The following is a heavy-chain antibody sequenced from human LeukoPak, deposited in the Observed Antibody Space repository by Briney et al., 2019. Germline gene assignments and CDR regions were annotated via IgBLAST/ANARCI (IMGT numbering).Heavy chain of an antibody. V-gene: IGHV3-7*01. CDR3: VRTRVVVTAYFDY. CDR1: GFTFSNYW. CDR2: IKDFGSEK. D-gene: IGHD2-21*02. Sequence: GGSLRLSCAASGFTFSNYWMSWVRQAPGKGLEWVANIKDFGSEKYYVDSVKGRFTISGDNAKNSLYLQMNSLRAEDTALYYCVRTRVVVTAYFDYWGQGTLVTVSS. J-gene: IGHJ4*02.